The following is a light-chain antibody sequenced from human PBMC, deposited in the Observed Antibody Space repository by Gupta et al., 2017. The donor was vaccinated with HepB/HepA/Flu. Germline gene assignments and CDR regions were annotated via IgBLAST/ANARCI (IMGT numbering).Light chain of an antibody. CDR1: QAISSS. J-gene: IGKJ4*01. Sequence: DIQLTQSPSLLSASIGDRVTITCRASQAISSSLAWFQQKPGKAPKLLIYAASTLQSGVPSRFSGGGSGTEFTLTISSLQPEDFAAYYCQQVHHNPRTFGGGTKVEI. CDR2: AAS. V-gene: IGKV1-9*01. CDR3: QQVHHNPRT.